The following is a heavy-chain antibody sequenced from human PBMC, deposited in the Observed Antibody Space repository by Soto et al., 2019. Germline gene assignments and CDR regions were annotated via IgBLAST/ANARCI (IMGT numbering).Heavy chain of an antibody. CDR3: ARDRVGYSSSSPWGGYYYYYMDV. CDR1: GFTVSSNY. Sequence: GGSLRLSCAASGFTVSSNYMSWVRQAPGKGLEWVSVIYSGGSTYYADSVKGRFTISRHNSKNTLYLQMNSLRAEDTAVYYCARDRVGYSSSSPWGGYYYYYMDVWGKGTTVTVSS. V-gene: IGHV3-53*04. J-gene: IGHJ6*03. CDR2: IYSGGST. D-gene: IGHD6-6*01.